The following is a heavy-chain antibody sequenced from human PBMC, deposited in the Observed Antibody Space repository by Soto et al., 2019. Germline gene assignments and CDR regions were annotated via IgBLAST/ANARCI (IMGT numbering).Heavy chain of an antibody. J-gene: IGHJ4*02. CDR2: IYYSGST. CDR1: GGSISSGGYY. V-gene: IGHV4-31*03. CDR3: ASLYMVRGVRTFDY. D-gene: IGHD3-10*01. Sequence: QVQLQESGPGLVKPSQTLSLTCTVSGGSISSGGYYWSWIRQHPGKGLEWIGYIYYSGSTYYNPSLKNRDTLSVDTSKNQFSLKLSSVTAADTAVYYCASLYMVRGVRTFDYWGQGTLVTVSS.